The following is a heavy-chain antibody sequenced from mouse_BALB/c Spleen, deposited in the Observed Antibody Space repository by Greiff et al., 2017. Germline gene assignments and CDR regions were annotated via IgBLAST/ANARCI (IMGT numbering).Heavy chain of an antibody. CDR3: ARGGISGYDEGYAMDY. Sequence: VQLKQSGPELVKPGASVKMSCKASGYTFTSYVMHWVKQKPGQGLEWIGYINPYNDGTKYNEKFKGKATLTSDKSSSTAYMELSSLTSEDSAVYYCARGGISGYDEGYAMDYWGQGTSVTVSS. V-gene: IGHV1-14*01. CDR2: INPYNDGT. J-gene: IGHJ4*01. D-gene: IGHD2-2*01. CDR1: GYTFTSYV.